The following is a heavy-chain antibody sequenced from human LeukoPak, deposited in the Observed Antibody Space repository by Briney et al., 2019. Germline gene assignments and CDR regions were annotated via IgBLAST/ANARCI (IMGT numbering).Heavy chain of an antibody. CDR1: GFTFSCYG. J-gene: IGHJ4*02. D-gene: IGHD1-26*01. V-gene: IGHV3-30*02. CDR3: AKGGPTGSNYFDF. Sequence: GGSLRLSCAASGFTFSCYGMHWVRQAPGKGLEWVAFIRYDGSNKYYADSVKGRFTISRDNSKNTLYLQMSSLRADDTAVYYCAKGGPTGSNYFDFWGQGTLVTVSS. CDR2: IRYDGSNK.